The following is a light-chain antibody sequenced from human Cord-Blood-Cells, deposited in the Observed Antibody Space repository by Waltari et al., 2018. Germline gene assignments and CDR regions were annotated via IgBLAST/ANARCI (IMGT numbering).Light chain of an antibody. CDR3: QQYYSTPLT. V-gene: IGKV4-1*01. Sequence: IVMNQSPDSLAVSLGERATINCKYSQSVLYSSNNKNYLAWYQQKPGQPPKLLIYWASTRESGVPDRFSGSGSGTDFTLTISSLQAEDVAVYYCQQYYSTPLTFGGGTKVEIK. J-gene: IGKJ4*01. CDR2: WAS. CDR1: QSVLYSSNNKNY.